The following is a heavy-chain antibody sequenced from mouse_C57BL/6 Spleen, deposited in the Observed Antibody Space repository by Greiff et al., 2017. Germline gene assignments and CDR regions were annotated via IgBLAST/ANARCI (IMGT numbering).Heavy chain of an antibody. D-gene: IGHD1-1*01. Sequence: VQLQQPGAELVKPGASVKMSCKASGYTFTSYWITWVKQRPGQGLEWIGDIYPGSGSTNYNEKFKSKATLTVDTSSSTAYMQLSSLTSEDSAVYYCAHYYGSSVYAMDYWGQGTSVTVSS. V-gene: IGHV1-55*01. CDR3: AHYYGSSVYAMDY. CDR1: GYTFTSYW. CDR2: IYPGSGST. J-gene: IGHJ4*01.